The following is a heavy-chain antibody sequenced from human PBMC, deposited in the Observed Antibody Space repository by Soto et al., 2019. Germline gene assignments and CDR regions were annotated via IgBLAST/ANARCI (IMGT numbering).Heavy chain of an antibody. D-gene: IGHD6-19*01. CDR2: ITSSGSNV. CDR3: ARVITSSGWYEDY. V-gene: IGHV3-48*01. Sequence: GGSLRLSCAASGFTFSSYTMNWVRQAPGKGLEWVSSITSSGSNVYYADSVKGRFTVSRDNAKNSLYLQMNSLRAEDTAVYYCARVITSSGWYEDYWGQGTLVTVSS. CDR1: GFTFSSYT. J-gene: IGHJ4*02.